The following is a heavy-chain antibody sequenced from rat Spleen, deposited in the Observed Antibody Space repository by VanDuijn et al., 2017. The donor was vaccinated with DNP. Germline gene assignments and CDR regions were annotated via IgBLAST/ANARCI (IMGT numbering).Heavy chain of an antibody. Sequence: EVRLVESGGDLVQPGRSLKLSCAASGFTFSDSYMAWVRQAPTKGLEWVASISYDGRSTYYGDSVKGRFTISRDNAKPSLYLQMDSLRSEDSATYYCTKDAFDYWGQGVMVTVSS. CDR1: GFTFSDSY. CDR2: ISYDGRST. CDR3: TKDAFDY. V-gene: IGHV5-20*01. J-gene: IGHJ2*01.